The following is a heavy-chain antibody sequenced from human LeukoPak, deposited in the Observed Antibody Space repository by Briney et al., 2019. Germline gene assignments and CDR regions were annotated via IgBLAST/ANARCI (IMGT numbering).Heavy chain of an antibody. CDR2: INHSGST. J-gene: IGHJ4*02. D-gene: IGHD3-10*01. CDR3: ASAYGSGSYYN. Sequence: SETLSLTCAVYGGSFSGYYWSWIRQPPGKGLEWIGEINHSGSTNYNPSLKSRVTISVDTSKNQFSLKLSSVTAADTAVYYCASAYGSGSYYNWGQGTLVTVSS. CDR1: GGSFSGYY. V-gene: IGHV4-34*01.